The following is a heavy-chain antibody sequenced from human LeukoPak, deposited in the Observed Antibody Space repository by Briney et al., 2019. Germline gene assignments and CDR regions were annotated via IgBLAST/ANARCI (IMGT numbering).Heavy chain of an antibody. Sequence: SETLSLTCTVSGAPFSGYYWGWIRQAAGTGLEWIGRIYTNGRPDYNPSLRSRVTMSVDTSKNQFSLKLSSVTAADTAVYYCAREARDYEGSGCHYAKWGQGTLVTVSS. CDR3: AREARDYEGSGCHYAK. D-gene: IGHD3-16*01. V-gene: IGHV4-4*07. J-gene: IGHJ4*02. CDR1: GAPFSGYY. CDR2: IYTNGRP.